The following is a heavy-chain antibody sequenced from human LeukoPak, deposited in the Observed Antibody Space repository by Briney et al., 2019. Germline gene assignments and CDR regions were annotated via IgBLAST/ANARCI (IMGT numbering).Heavy chain of an antibody. V-gene: IGHV1-24*01. J-gene: IGHJ4*02. D-gene: IGHD6-19*01. CDR1: GYTFTSYY. CDR2: FDPEDGET. CDR3: ASLASSGWFSY. Sequence: ASVKVSCKASGYTFTSYYMHWVRQAPGKGLEWMGGFDPEDGETIYAQKFQGRVTMTEDTSTDTASMEVSSLRSEDTAVYFCASLASSGWFSYWGQGTLVTVSS.